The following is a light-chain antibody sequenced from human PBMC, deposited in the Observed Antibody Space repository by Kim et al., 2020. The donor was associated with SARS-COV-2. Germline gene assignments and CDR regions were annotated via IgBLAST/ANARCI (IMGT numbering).Light chain of an antibody. CDR2: DAS. CDR1: QSISTY. CDR3: HQRLDWPLT. V-gene: IGKV3-11*01. J-gene: IGKJ4*01. Sequence: LSPGESATLSGRASQSISTYLVWYQQKPGQAPRLLIYDASNRATGIPARFSGSGSGTDFTLTISSLEPEDFAVYYCHQRLDWPLTFGGGTKVDIK.